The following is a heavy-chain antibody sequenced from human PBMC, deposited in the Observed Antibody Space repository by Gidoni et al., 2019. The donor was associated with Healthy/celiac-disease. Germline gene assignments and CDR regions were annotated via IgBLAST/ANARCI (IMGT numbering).Heavy chain of an antibody. CDR2: ISSSSSYI. Sequence: EVQLVESGGGLVKPGGSLRLSGAASGFTFSSYSMNWVRQAPGKGLEWVSSISSSSSYIYYADSVKGRFTISRDNAKNSLYLQMNSLRAEDTAVYYCARGEIAAAGTGDYWGQGTLVTVSS. CDR3: ARGEIAAAGTGDY. D-gene: IGHD6-13*01. CDR1: GFTFSSYS. V-gene: IGHV3-21*01. J-gene: IGHJ4*02.